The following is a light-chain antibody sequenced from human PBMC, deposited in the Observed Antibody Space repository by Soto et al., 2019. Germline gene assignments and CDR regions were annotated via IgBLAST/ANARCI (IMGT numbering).Light chain of an antibody. CDR2: EVT. Sequence: QSVLTQPASVSGSPGQSITISCTGTSTDIGAYNYVSWYQQHPGKAPKLLIYEVTNRPSGVSNRFSGSKSGNTASLTISGLQAEDEANYYCQSYDSSLSGYVFGTGTKVTVL. V-gene: IGLV2-14*01. J-gene: IGLJ1*01. CDR1: STDIGAYNY. CDR3: QSYDSSLSGYV.